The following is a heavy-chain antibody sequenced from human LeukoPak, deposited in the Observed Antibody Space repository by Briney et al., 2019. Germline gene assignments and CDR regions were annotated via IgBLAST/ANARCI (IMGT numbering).Heavy chain of an antibody. CDR2: ISAYNGNT. Sequence: GASVKVSCKASGYTFTSYGISWVRQAPGQGLEWMGWISAYNGNTNYAQKLQGRVTMTTDTSTSTAYMELRSLRSDDTAVYYCARDPNYSRPENNWFDPWGQGTLVTVSS. D-gene: IGHD4-11*01. J-gene: IGHJ5*02. CDR1: GYTFTSYG. V-gene: IGHV1-18*01. CDR3: ARDPNYSRPENNWFDP.